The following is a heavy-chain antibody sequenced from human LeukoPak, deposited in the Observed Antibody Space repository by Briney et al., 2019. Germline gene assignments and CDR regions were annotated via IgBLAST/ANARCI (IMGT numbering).Heavy chain of an antibody. CDR1: GGSFSGYY. Sequence: SETLSLTCAVYGGSFSGYYWSWIRQPPGKGLEWIGEINHSGSTNYNPSLKSRVTISVDTSKNQFSLQLNSVTPEDTAVYYCARDQEQLWSNYFDYWGQGTLVTVPS. V-gene: IGHV4-34*01. J-gene: IGHJ4*02. CDR3: ARDQEQLWSNYFDY. D-gene: IGHD5-18*01. CDR2: INHSGST.